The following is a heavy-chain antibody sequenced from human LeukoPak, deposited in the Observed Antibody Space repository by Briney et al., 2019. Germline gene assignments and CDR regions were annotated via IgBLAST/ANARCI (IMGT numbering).Heavy chain of an antibody. D-gene: IGHD4-17*01. CDR2: ISGSGGST. Sequence: GGSLRLSCVVSGFTFSSYAMSWVRQAPGKGLEWVSAISGSGGSTYYADSVKGRFTISRDNSKNTLYLQMNSLRAEDTAVYYCARFGQDYMTTVTTELDYGMDVWGQGTTVTVSS. CDR1: GFTFSSYA. V-gene: IGHV3-23*01. CDR3: ARFGQDYMTTVTTELDYGMDV. J-gene: IGHJ6*02.